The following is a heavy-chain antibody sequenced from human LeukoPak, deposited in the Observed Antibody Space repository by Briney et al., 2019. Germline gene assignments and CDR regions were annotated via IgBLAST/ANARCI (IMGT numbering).Heavy chain of an antibody. CDR1: GVSISSYY. Sequence: SETLSLTCTVSGVSISSYYWSWIRQPPGKGLEWIGYIYYSGSTNYNPSLKSRVTISVDTSKNQFSLKLSSVTAADTAVYYCARADNRIAAFVWFDPWGQGTLVTVSS. CDR3: ARADNRIAAFVWFDP. J-gene: IGHJ5*02. V-gene: IGHV4-59*01. CDR2: IYYSGST. D-gene: IGHD6-6*01.